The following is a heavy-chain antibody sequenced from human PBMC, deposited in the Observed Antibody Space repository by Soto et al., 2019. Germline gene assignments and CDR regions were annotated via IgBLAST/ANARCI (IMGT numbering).Heavy chain of an antibody. D-gene: IGHD3-22*01. J-gene: IGHJ5*02. Sequence: SETLSLTCSVSGDSISNSRFYWAWIRQPPGEGLEWIGSIYHTGNAYYNPSLKSRVTISVDTSKNQFSLKLTSVTAADATLYYCARDFFDSSDYTTNWFDPWGQGTLVTVSS. V-gene: IGHV4-39*01. CDR1: GDSISNSRFY. CDR2: IYHTGNA. CDR3: ARDFFDSSDYTTNWFDP.